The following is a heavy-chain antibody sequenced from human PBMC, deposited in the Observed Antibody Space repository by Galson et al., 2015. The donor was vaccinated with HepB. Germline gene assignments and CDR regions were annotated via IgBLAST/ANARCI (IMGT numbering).Heavy chain of an antibody. D-gene: IGHD6-19*01. CDR1: GFTFTNYW. CDR2: INSDGSFT. Sequence: SLRLSCAASGFTFTNYWMHWVRQAPGKGLVWVSRINSDGSFTTYADSVKGRFTISRDNAKNTLYLQMNSLRAEDTAVYYCQLTVAGIDWYFDFWGRGTLVTVSS. J-gene: IGHJ2*01. CDR3: QLTVAGIDWYFDF. V-gene: IGHV3-74*03.